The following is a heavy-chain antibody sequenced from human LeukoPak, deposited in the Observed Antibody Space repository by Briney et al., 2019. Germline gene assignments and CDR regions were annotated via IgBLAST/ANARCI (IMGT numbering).Heavy chain of an antibody. D-gene: IGHD4-17*01. CDR1: GFTFSSYA. CDR3: AKVRVVGDYNWFFDL. CDR2: IVGSGAST. Sequence: GGSLRLSCATSGFTFSSYAMSWVRQAPGKGLEWVSAIVGSGASTYYADSVKGRFTISRDNSKNTLHLQMNSLRAEDTAIYHCAKVRVVGDYNWFFDLWGRGTLVTVSS. V-gene: IGHV3-23*01. J-gene: IGHJ2*01.